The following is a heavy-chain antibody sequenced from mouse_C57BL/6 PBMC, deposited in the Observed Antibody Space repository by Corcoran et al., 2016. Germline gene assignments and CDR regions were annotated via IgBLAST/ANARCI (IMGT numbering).Heavy chain of an antibody. CDR2: IYPGDGDT. D-gene: IGHD1-1*01. CDR3: SREDGSSQYYLDY. J-gene: IGHJ2*01. Sequence: QVQLQQSGAELVKPGASVKISCKASGYAFSSYWMNWVKQRPGKGLEWIGQIYPGDGDTNYNGKFKGKATLTADKSSSTAYMQLSSLTSEDSAVYFCSREDGSSQYYLDYWGQGTTLTVSS. CDR1: GYAFSSYW. V-gene: IGHV1-80*01.